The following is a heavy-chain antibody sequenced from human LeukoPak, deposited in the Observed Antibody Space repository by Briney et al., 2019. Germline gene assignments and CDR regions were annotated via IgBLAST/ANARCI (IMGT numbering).Heavy chain of an antibody. Sequence: PSETLSLTCTVSGGSISSSSYYWGWIRQPPGKGLEWIGSIYYSGSTYYNPSLKSRVTISVDTSKNQLSLKLSSVTAADTAVYYCARERGSGWYLLLWFDPWGQGTLVTVSS. J-gene: IGHJ5*02. D-gene: IGHD6-19*01. V-gene: IGHV4-39*07. CDR1: GGSISSSSYY. CDR2: IYYSGST. CDR3: ARERGSGWYLLLWFDP.